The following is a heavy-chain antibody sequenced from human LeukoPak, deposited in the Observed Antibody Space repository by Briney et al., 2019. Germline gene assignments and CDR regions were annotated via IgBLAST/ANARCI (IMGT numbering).Heavy chain of an antibody. J-gene: IGHJ4*02. CDR1: GFTFSDHY. CDR3: ARAPGDSYGYRFFDF. CDR2: SRNKANSYST. D-gene: IGHD5-18*01. V-gene: IGHV3-72*01. Sequence: GGSLRLSCVVSGFTFSDHYMDWVRQVPGKGLEWVARSRNKANSYSTEYAASVKGRFTISRDDSKNLLYLQMNSLKTEDTAVYYCARAPGDSYGYRFFDFWGQGTMVTVSS.